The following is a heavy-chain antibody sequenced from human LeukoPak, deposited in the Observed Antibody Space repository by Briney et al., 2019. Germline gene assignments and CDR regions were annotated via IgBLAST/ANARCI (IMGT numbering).Heavy chain of an antibody. Sequence: GGSLRLSCAASGFTFSSYWMSWVRQAPGKGLEWVANIKQDGSEKYYVDSVKGRFTISRDNAKNSLYLQMNSLRAEDTAVYYCARVSAARITIFGVVKQNYYYYMDVWGKGTTVTVSS. CDR1: GFTFSSYW. V-gene: IGHV3-7*01. CDR3: ARVSAARITIFGVVKQNYYYYMDV. D-gene: IGHD3-3*01. J-gene: IGHJ6*03. CDR2: IKQDGSEK.